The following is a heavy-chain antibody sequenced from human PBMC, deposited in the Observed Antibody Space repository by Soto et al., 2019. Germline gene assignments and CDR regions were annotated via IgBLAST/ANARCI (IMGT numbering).Heavy chain of an antibody. CDR2: ISGSGGST. J-gene: IGHJ4*02. D-gene: IGHD3-22*01. Sequence: PGGSLRLSCAASGFTFSSCAMSWVRQAPGKGLEWVSAISGSGGSTYYADSVKGRFTISRDNSKNTLYLQMNSLRAEDTAVYYCAKDMSRITMIVVVISPFDYWGQGTLVTVSS. CDR1: GFTFSSCA. CDR3: AKDMSRITMIVVVISPFDY. V-gene: IGHV3-23*01.